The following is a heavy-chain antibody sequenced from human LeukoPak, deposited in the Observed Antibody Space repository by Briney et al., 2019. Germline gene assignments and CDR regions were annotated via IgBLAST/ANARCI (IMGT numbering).Heavy chain of an antibody. Sequence: SETLSLTCTVSGGSISSYYWSWIRQPPGKGLEWIGYIYYSGSTNYNPSLKSRVTISVATSKTQFSLKLSSVTAADTAVYYCASAFLGSRREYGMDVWGQGTTVTVSS. V-gene: IGHV4-59*01. J-gene: IGHJ6*02. CDR1: GGSISSYY. CDR2: IYYSGST. CDR3: ASAFLGSRREYGMDV. D-gene: IGHD2-15*01.